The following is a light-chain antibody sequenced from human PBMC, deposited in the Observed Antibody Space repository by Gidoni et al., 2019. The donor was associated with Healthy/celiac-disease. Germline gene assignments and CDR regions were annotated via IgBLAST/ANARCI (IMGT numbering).Light chain of an antibody. CDR1: SSNIGAGYD. J-gene: IGLJ2*01. CDR3: QSYDSSLSGSGVV. CDR2: GNS. V-gene: IGLV1-40*01. Sequence: QSVLTQPPSVSGAPGQRVTISCTGSSSNIGAGYDVPWYQQLPGTAPKLLIYGNSNRPSGGPDRFSGSKSGTSASLAITGLQAEDEADYYCQSYDSSLSGSGVVFGGGTKLTVL.